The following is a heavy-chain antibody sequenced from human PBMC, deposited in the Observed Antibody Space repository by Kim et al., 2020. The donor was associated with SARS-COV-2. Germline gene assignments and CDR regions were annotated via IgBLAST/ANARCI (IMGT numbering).Heavy chain of an antibody. J-gene: IGHJ4*02. D-gene: IGHD3-10*01. CDR1: GYTFTTYD. V-gene: IGHV1-3*01. CDR3: ARGWFGKNYFDY. Sequence: ASVKVSCKASGYTFTTYDMHWVRQAPGQSLEWMGWINADNGHTKYSHKFQGRVTTTRDTSASTAYMELSRLRSEDTAVYYCARGWFGKNYFDYWGQGTLVTVSS. CDR2: INADNGHT.